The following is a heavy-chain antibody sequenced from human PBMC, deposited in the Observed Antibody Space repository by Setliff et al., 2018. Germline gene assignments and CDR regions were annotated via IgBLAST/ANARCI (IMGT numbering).Heavy chain of an antibody. CDR2: TIPMFGSA. CDR1: GGTFRSYG. J-gene: IGHJ6*03. D-gene: IGHD3-22*01. Sequence: GASVKVSCKASGGTFRSYGISWVRQAPGQGLEWMGGTIPMFGSANYAQKFQGRVTIITDEFTGTAYMELGSLSSEDTAVYYCAREGVDSRSSTDYRYYMDVWGKGTTVTVSS. CDR3: AREGVDSRSSTDYRYYMDV. V-gene: IGHV1-69*05.